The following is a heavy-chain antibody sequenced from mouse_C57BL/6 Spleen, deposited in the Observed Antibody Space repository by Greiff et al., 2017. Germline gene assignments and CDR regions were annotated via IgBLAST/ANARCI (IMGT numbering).Heavy chain of an antibody. D-gene: IGHD1-1*01. CDR3: ARYYGSSNYFDY. J-gene: IGHJ2*01. V-gene: IGHV1-82*01. CDR1: GYAFSSSW. CDR2: IYPGDGDT. Sequence: QVQLKESGPELVKPGASVKISCKASGYAFSSSWMNWVKQRPGKGLEWIGRIYPGDGDTNYNGKFKGKATLTADKSSSTAYMQLSSLTSEDSAVYFCARYYGSSNYFDYWGQGTTLTVSS.